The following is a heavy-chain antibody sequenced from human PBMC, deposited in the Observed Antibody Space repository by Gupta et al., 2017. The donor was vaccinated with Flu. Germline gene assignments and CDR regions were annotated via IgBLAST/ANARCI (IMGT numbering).Heavy chain of an antibody. D-gene: IGHD3-16*01. CDR3: ARGGSGFKFPYGSPLYYYYAMDV. CDR1: GDSVSSNSVA. J-gene: IGHJ6*02. V-gene: IGHV6-1*01. CDR2: TYYRSKWYN. Sequence: QVQLQQSGPGLVKPSQTLSLTCAISGDSVSSNSVAWNWIRQSPSRGLEWLGRTYYRSKWYNDYAVSVKGRITIKPDTSKNLFSLQLNSVTPEDTAVYYCARGGSGFKFPYGSPLYYYYAMDVWGQGTTVTVSS.